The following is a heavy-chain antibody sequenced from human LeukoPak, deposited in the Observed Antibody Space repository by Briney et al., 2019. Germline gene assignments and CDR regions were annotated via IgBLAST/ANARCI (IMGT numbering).Heavy chain of an antibody. CDR1: GYTFSGYY. Sequence: ASVKVSCKASGYTFSGYYIHWVRQAPGQGLEWMGRINPNSGGADYAQTFQGRVTMTWDTFISTGNMELSSLRSDDTAIYYCARGGFDYWGQGTLVTVSS. CDR3: ARGGFDY. CDR2: INPNSGGA. V-gene: IGHV1-2*06. J-gene: IGHJ4*02.